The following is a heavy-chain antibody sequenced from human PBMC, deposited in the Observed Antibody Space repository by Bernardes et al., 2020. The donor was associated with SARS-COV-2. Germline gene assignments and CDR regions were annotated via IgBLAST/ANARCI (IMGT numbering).Heavy chain of an antibody. Sequence: SETLSLTRAVYDGSLSGYYWSWIRQSPGKGLEWIGEINHSGTTNYNPSLKSRVTISVDTSKNQFSLQLSFVTAADTAVYYCARPQHKTGYYYGMDVWSQGTSVTGSS. CDR2: INHSGTT. V-gene: IGHV4-34*01. J-gene: IGHJ6*02. CDR1: DGSLSGYY. CDR3: ARPQHKTGYYYGMDV. D-gene: IGHD1-1*01.